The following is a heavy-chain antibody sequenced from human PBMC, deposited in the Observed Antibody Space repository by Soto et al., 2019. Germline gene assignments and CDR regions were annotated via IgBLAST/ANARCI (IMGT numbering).Heavy chain of an antibody. CDR2: INPNSGGT. D-gene: IGHD3-22*01. CDR3: ASGSSGYYYSGAFDI. CDR1: GYTFTGYY. Sequence: ASVKGSCKTSGYTFTGYYMHWVRQAPGQGLDWMGWINPNSGGTNYAQKFQGRVTMTRDTSISTAYMELSRLRSDDTAVYYCASGSSGYYYSGAFDIWGQGTMVTVSS. V-gene: IGHV1-2*02. J-gene: IGHJ3*02.